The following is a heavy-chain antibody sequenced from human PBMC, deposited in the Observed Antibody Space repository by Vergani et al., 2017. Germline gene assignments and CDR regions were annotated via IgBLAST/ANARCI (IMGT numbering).Heavy chain of an antibody. CDR1: GVTFSSYA. J-gene: IGHJ3*02. CDR2: IIPIVGTA. D-gene: IGHD4-17*01. Sequence: QVQLVQSGAEVKQPGSSVKVSCKASGVTFSSYAISWVRQAPGQGLEWMGGIIPIVGTANYAQKFKGRVTITADESTSTAYMEMSSLSSEDTAVYYCARDMMEGHDYGDYGALSLGAFDIWGQGTMVTVSS. CDR3: ARDMMEGHDYGDYGALSLGAFDI. V-gene: IGHV1-69*01.